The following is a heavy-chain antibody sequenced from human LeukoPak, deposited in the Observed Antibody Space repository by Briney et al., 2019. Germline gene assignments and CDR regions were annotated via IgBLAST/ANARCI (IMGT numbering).Heavy chain of an antibody. J-gene: IGHJ5*02. CDR3: AREFSGFDP. V-gene: IGHV3-30-3*01. Sequence: PGESLTLSCAVSGFTLSSYAMQWVRPAPGKGLEWVAVILYDGSNKYYPHSVKGRFTISIDNSKNTVYLQMNRLRAEDTAVYYCAREFSGFDPWGQGTLVTVSS. CDR1: GFTLSSYA. CDR2: ILYDGSNK.